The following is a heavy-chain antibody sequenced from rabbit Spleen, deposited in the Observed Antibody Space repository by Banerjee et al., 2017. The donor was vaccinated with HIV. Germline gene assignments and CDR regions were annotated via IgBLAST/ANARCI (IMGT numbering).Heavy chain of an antibody. CDR3: AREMGIGGGYYNL. CDR2: IYDGDGRT. Sequence: GPEWIACIYDGDGRTYYASWVNGRFTISKTSSTTVTLQMTSLTVADTATYFCAREMGIGGGYYNLWGQGTLVTVS. D-gene: IGHD4-1*01. V-gene: IGHV1S40*01. J-gene: IGHJ4*01.